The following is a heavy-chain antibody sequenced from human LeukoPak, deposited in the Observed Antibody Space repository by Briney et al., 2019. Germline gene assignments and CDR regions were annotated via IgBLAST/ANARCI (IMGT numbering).Heavy chain of an antibody. D-gene: IGHD5-12*01. J-gene: IGHJ4*02. Sequence: SETLSLTCTVSGGSISSYYWSWIRQPAGKGLEWIGRIYTSGSTNYNPSLKSRVTMSVDTSKNQFSLKLSSVTAADTAVYYCAREDIVATISHYDYWGQGTLVTVSS. CDR3: AREDIVATISHYDY. CDR1: GGSISSYY. CDR2: IYTSGST. V-gene: IGHV4-4*07.